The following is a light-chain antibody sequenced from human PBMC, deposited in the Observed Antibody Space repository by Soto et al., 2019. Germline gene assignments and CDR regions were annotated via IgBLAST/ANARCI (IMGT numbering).Light chain of an antibody. V-gene: IGLV2-14*01. CDR2: DVS. J-gene: IGLJ1*01. CDR3: DFFTGAFHV. CDR1: SSDVGGYNY. Sequence: QSALTQPASVSGSPGQSITIPCTGTSSDVGGYNYVSWYQQHPGKAPKLMIYDVSDRPSGGSDRFSGSKSGNTASLPLSGLQVKDEDASYCDFFTGAFHVSVPGSKDPVL.